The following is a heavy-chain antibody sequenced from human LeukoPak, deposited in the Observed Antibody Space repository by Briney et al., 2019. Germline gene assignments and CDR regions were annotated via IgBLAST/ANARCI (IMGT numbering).Heavy chain of an antibody. CDR2: MSESGGRT. Sequence: PGGSLRLSCAASGFTFNYYAMSWVRQAPGKGLEWVAAMSESGGRTYYADSVKGRFTISRDNSKNTLYLQMNSLRAEDTAVYYCARNDLGASWGQGTLVTVSS. D-gene: IGHD1-1*01. V-gene: IGHV3-23*01. CDR1: GFTFNYYA. J-gene: IGHJ4*02. CDR3: ARNDLGAS.